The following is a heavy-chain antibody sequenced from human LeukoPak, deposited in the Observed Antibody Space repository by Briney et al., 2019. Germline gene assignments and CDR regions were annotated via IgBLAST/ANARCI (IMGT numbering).Heavy chain of an antibody. J-gene: IGHJ4*02. D-gene: IGHD6-13*01. CDR1: EYTFTSHY. CDR2: INPSAGST. CDR3: ARGRIAAAGAIDY. Sequence: ASVKVSCKASEYTFTSHYMHWVRQAPGQGLEWMGLINPSAGSTSYAQKFQGRVTLTRDTSISTAYMEMRKLTSDDTAFYYCARGRIAAAGAIDYWGQGARVTVSS. V-gene: IGHV1-46*01.